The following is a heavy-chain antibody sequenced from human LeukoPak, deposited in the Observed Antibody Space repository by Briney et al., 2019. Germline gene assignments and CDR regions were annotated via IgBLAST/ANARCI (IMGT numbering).Heavy chain of an antibody. CDR1: GFTFSSYS. CDR3: ARGASLAAAGTAFDY. Sequence: GGSLRLSCAASGFTFSSYSMNWVRQAPGKGLEWVSSISSSSSYIYYADSVKGRFTISRDNAKNSLYLQMNSLRAEDTAVYYCARGASLAAAGTAFDYWGQGTLVTVSS. V-gene: IGHV3-21*01. CDR2: ISSSSSYI. J-gene: IGHJ4*02. D-gene: IGHD6-13*01.